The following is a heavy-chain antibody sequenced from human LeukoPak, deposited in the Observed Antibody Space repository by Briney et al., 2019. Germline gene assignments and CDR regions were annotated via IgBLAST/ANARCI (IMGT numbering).Heavy chain of an antibody. CDR1: GFTFDDYE. CDR3: AKVGSISSDSFDI. CDR2: ISWDGGSI. D-gene: IGHD1-26*01. J-gene: IGHJ3*02. Sequence: PGGSLRLSCAASGFTFDDYEMEWDRQAQGKGLEWVTGISWDGGSIDYEDSVKGRFTISRDNANTSLYLQMNSLRAEYMALYYFAKVGSISSDSFDIWGQGTMVTVSS. V-gene: IGHV3-9*03.